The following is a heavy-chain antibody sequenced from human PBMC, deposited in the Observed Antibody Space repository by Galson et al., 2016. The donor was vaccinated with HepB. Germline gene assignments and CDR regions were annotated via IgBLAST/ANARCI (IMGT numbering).Heavy chain of an antibody. Sequence: SLRLSCAASGFTFSSYSMNWVRQAPGKGLEWVSGISAASNTYYTDSVKGRFTISRDNSKTTLYLEMNSLRVEDTAVYFCANYLGYGSGRPGYFHSWGQGTLVTVSP. CDR1: GFTFSSYS. J-gene: IGHJ4*02. V-gene: IGHV3-23*01. CDR3: ANYLGYGSGRPGYFHS. CDR2: ISAASNT. D-gene: IGHD3-10*01.